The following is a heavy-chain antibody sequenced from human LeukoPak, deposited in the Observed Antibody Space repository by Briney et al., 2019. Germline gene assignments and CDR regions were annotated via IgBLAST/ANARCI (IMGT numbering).Heavy chain of an antibody. CDR3: ARVDSVASFDY. Sequence: PSETLSLTCAVYGGSFNGYYWTWIRQPPGKGLEWIGEIDHSDNTNYNPSLKSRVTISVDMSKNQFSLKLSSVTAADTAIYYCARVDSVASFDYWGQGTLVTVSS. D-gene: IGHD5-12*01. J-gene: IGHJ4*02. CDR2: IDHSDNT. V-gene: IGHV4-34*01. CDR1: GGSFNGYY.